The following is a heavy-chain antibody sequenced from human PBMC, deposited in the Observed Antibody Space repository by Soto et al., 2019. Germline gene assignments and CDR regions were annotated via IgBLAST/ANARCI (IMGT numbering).Heavy chain of an antibody. V-gene: IGHV4-39*01. CDR3: ARLRLTELRYYYGMDV. D-gene: IGHD1-26*01. J-gene: IGHJ6*02. CDR2: IYYGGST. Sequence: SETLSLTCTVSGDYISNYYWSWIRQPPGKGLDWIGSIYYGGSTYYNPSLKSRVTISADTSKNQFSLKLSSVTAADTAVYYCARLRLTELRYYYGMDVWGQGTTVTVSS. CDR1: GDYISNYY.